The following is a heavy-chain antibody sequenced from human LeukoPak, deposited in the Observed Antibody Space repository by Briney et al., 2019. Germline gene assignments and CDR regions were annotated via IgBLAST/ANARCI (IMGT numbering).Heavy chain of an antibody. Sequence: GGSLRLSCAASGFTVSSNYMSWVRQAPGKGLEWVSVIYSGTSAYYADSVKGRFTISRDNSKNMLYLQMNSLRAEDTAVYFCAKDLYLSGWGQGTLVTVSS. J-gene: IGHJ4*02. D-gene: IGHD3-10*01. CDR2: IYSGTSA. CDR1: GFTVSSNY. CDR3: AKDLYLSG. V-gene: IGHV3-53*01.